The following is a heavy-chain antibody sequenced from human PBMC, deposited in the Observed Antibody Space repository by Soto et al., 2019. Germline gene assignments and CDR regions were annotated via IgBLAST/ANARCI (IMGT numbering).Heavy chain of an antibody. CDR2: IYYSGST. Sequence: PSETLSLTCTVSGGSISTYYWGWVRQPPGKGLEWIGYIYYSGSTNYNPSLKSRVTISVDTSKNHFSLRLSSVTAADTAVYYCARGAEYQLLSRDYFYGMDVWGQGTTVTVSS. J-gene: IGHJ6*02. CDR3: ARGAEYQLLSRDYFYGMDV. CDR1: GGSISTYY. V-gene: IGHV4-59*01. D-gene: IGHD2-2*01.